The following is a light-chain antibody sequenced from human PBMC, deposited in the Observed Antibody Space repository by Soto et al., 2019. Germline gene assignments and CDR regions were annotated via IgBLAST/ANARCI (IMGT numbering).Light chain of an antibody. CDR2: AAS. V-gene: IGKV1-27*01. J-gene: IGKJ1*01. CDR1: QGILDY. Sequence: DIQMTQSPSSLSASVGDRISITCRASQGILDYGAWYQQKPGKAPKLLIYAASTLHSGVQSRFSGRGAGTDFTLTISSLQPEDGATYYCKKYNTAPQTFGPGTRVEIK. CDR3: KKYNTAPQT.